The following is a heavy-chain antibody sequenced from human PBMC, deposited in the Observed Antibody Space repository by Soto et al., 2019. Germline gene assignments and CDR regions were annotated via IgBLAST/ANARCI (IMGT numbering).Heavy chain of an antibody. J-gene: IGHJ3*02. D-gene: IGHD6-13*01. Sequence: GGSLRLSCAASGFTFSSYAMHWVRQAPGKGLEWVAVISYDGSNKYYADSVKGRFTISRDNSKNTLYLQMNSLRAEDTAVYYCHTPYSSSWFDAFDIWGQGTMVTVSS. CDR3: HTPYSSSWFDAFDI. CDR1: GFTFSSYA. CDR2: ISYDGSNK. V-gene: IGHV3-30-3*01.